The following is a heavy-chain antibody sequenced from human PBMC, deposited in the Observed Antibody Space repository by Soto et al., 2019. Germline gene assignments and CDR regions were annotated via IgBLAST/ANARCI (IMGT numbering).Heavy chain of an antibody. D-gene: IGHD6-13*01. J-gene: IGHJ4*02. CDR2: IYYTGST. CDR3: AKYRRTEAEGFTLDY. V-gene: IGHV4-59*01. CDR1: GDSINNYS. Sequence: SETLSLTCTVSGDSINNYSSSWIRQPPRKRLEWIGYIYYTGSTTYNPSLESRVTMSVDTSKNQFSLKLSSVNAADTAVYYCAKYRRTEAEGFTLDYWGRGTLVTVSS.